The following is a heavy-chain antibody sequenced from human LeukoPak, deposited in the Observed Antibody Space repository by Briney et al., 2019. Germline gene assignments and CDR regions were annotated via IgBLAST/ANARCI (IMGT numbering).Heavy chain of an antibody. CDR2: ISDSGGST. Sequence: GGSLRLSCAASGFTFSRYAMSWVRQAPGKGLEWVSAISDSGGSTYYADSVKGRFTISRDNAKNSLYLQMNSLRAEDTAVYYCARDLTTYDFWSGYYSSLGWFDPWGQGTLVTVSS. J-gene: IGHJ5*02. D-gene: IGHD3-3*01. CDR1: GFTFSRYA. CDR3: ARDLTTYDFWSGYYSSLGWFDP. V-gene: IGHV3-23*01.